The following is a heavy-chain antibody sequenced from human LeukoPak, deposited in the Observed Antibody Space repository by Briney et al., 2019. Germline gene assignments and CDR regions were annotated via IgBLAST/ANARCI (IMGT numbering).Heavy chain of an antibody. CDR2: ISAYNGNT. Sequence: ASVKVSCKASGYTFTSYGISWVRQAPGQGLEWMGWISAYNGNTNYAQKLQGRVTMTTDTSTSTAYMELRSLRSDDTAVYYCARDTITYYYGSGSSDFDYWGQGTLVTVSS. V-gene: IGHV1-18*01. D-gene: IGHD3-10*01. J-gene: IGHJ4*02. CDR3: ARDTITYYYGSGSSDFDY. CDR1: GYTFTSYG.